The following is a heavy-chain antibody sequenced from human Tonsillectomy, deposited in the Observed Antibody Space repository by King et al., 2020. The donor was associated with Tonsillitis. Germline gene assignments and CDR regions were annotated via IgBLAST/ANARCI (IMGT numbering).Heavy chain of an antibody. V-gene: IGHV4-30-4*01. Sequence: QLQESGPGLVKPSQTLSLTCTVSGGSISSGDYYWNWIRQPPGKGLEWIGVIYYSGGTHHNPALQSRVSISVDTSKNQFPPRLSPVTAADTAVYYCARGVYDYLWGDYRQFDYWGQGTLVTVSS. CDR1: GGSISSGDYY. J-gene: IGHJ4*02. CDR3: ARGVYDYLWGDYRQFDY. CDR2: IYYSGGT. D-gene: IGHD3-16*02.